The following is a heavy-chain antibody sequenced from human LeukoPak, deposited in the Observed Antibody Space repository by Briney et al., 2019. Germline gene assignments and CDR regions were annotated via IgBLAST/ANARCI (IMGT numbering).Heavy chain of an antibody. D-gene: IGHD3-22*01. CDR1: GFTFSSYW. J-gene: IGHJ1*01. Sequence: PGGSLRLSCAASGFTFSSYWMHWVRQAPGKGLVWVSRMKSDGSTRYADSVKGRFTISRDNAKNTVSLQMNSLRAEDTGAYYCARAPSEIGGYYPEYFRHWGQGTLVTVSP. CDR2: MKSDGST. V-gene: IGHV3-74*01. CDR3: ARAPSEIGGYYPEYFRH.